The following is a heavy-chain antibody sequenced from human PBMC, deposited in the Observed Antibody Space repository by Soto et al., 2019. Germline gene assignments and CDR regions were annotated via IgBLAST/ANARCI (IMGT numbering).Heavy chain of an antibody. CDR3: AKDPEVVVTAPDF. J-gene: IGHJ4*02. D-gene: IGHD2-21*02. CDR1: GFTFSSYA. CDR2: ISGSGGST. Sequence: GGSLRLSCAASGFTFSSYAMNWVRQAPGKGLEGVSAISGSGGSTYYVDSVKGRVTISRDNSRNTLYLQMNSLRAEDTAVYYCAKDPEVVVTAPDFWGQGTLVTVSS. V-gene: IGHV3-23*01.